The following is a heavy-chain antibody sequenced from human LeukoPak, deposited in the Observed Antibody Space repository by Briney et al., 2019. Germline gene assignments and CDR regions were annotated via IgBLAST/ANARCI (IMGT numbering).Heavy chain of an antibody. CDR2: IIPIFGIA. D-gene: IGHD2-15*01. CDR1: GGTFSSYA. CDR3: ARFCSGGSCTHAFDI. Sequence: SVKLSRKASGGTFSSYAISWVRQAPGQGLEWMGRIIPIFGIANYAQKFQGRVTITADKSTSTAYMELSSLRSEDTAVYYCARFCSGGSCTHAFDIWGQGTMVTVSS. J-gene: IGHJ3*02. V-gene: IGHV1-69*04.